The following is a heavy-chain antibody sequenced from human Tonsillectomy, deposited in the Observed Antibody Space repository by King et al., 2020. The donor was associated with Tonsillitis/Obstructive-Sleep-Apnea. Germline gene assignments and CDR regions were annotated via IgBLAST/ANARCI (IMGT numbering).Heavy chain of an antibody. J-gene: IGHJ6*03. CDR1: GFTVSSNY. V-gene: IGHV3-53*01. Sequence: VQLVESGGGLIQPGGSLRLSCAASGFTVSSNYMSWVRQAPGKGLEWVSVIYSGGSTYYADSVKGRFTISRDNSKNTLYLQMNSLRAEDTAVYYCARILGYCSSTSCHYYMDVWGKGTTVTVSS. CDR2: IYSGGST. D-gene: IGHD2-2*01. CDR3: ARILGYCSSTSCHYYMDV.